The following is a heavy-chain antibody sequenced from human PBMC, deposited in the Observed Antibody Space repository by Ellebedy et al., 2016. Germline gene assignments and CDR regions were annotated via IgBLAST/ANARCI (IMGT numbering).Heavy chain of an antibody. CDR3: ARDGPRETIP. CDR1: GYTFTGYY. V-gene: IGHV1-2*02. D-gene: IGHD1-7*01. CDR2: INPNSGGT. J-gene: IGHJ5*02. Sequence: ASVKVSXKASGYTFTGYYMHWVRQAPGQGLEWMGWINPNSGGTNYAQKFQGRVTMTRDTSISTAYMELSSLRSEDTAVYYCARDGPRETIPWGQGTLVTVSS.